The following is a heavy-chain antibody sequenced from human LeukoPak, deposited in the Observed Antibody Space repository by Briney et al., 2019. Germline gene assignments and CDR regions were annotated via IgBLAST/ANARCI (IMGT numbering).Heavy chain of an antibody. D-gene: IGHD4/OR15-4a*01. CDR2: INPKGSGT. CDR3: ARDNRQGSGLTEINWFDP. Sequence: GASVKVSCKASGYTFTDYYMHWVRQAPGQGLEWMGSINPKGSGTNYVQKFQGRVTMTSDTSISTAYMELSRLRSDDAAIYYCARDNRQGSGLTEINWFDPWGQGTLVTVSS. CDR1: GYTFTDYY. J-gene: IGHJ5*02. V-gene: IGHV1-2*02.